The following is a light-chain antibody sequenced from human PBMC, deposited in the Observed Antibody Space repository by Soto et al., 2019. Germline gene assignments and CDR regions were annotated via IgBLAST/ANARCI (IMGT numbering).Light chain of an antibody. V-gene: IGKV1-39*01. CDR1: ESISTH. Sequence: DIQMTQSPSSLSASVGDRVSITCRASESISTHLNWYQLKPGKAPKLLMYAASSLHSGVPGRFSGRGSGTDFTLTISSLQPEDFATYYCQQSFSLPRTFGQGTTVEVK. CDR2: AAS. J-gene: IGKJ1*01. CDR3: QQSFSLPRT.